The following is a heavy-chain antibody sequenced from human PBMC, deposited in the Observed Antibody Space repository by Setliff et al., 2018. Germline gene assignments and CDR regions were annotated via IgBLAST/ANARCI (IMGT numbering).Heavy chain of an antibody. CDR1: GYTFTNYG. V-gene: IGHV1-18*01. CDR2: ISAYTGNT. Sequence: ASVKVSCKASGYTFTNYGISWVRQAPGQGLEWMGWISAYTGNTYSAQKFQGRLTMTTDTSTTTAYMELRSLRSDDTAVYFCARSSDSGYYHQRDAFDIWGQGTRVTVSS. CDR3: ARSSDSGYYHQRDAFDI. D-gene: IGHD3-22*01. J-gene: IGHJ3*02.